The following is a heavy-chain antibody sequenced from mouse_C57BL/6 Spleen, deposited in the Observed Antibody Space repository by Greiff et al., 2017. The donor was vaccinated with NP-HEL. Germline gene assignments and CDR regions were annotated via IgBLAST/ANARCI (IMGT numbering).Heavy chain of an antibody. J-gene: IGHJ4*01. V-gene: IGHV3-1*01. Sequence: DVQLQESGPGMVKPSQSLSLTCTVTGYSITSGYDWHWIRHFPGNKLEWMGYISYSGSTNYNPSLKSRISITHDTSKNHFFLKLNSVTTEDTATYYWARSRYGYAMDYWGQGTSVTVSS. CDR3: ARSRYGYAMDY. D-gene: IGHD2-12*01. CDR2: ISYSGST. CDR1: GYSITSGYD.